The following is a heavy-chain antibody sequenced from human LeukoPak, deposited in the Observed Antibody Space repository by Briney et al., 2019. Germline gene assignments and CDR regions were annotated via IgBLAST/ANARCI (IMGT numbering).Heavy chain of an antibody. Sequence: GGSLRLSCAASGFTFSNYAMHWVRQAPGKGLEWVAAISYDESNKYYADSVKGRFTISRDNYKNTLYLQMNSLRAEDTAVYYCAKDRGSGSYPSPLFDYWGRGILVTVSS. CDR2: ISYDESNK. V-gene: IGHV3-30*18. CDR1: GFTFSNYA. J-gene: IGHJ4*02. CDR3: AKDRGSGSYPSPLFDY. D-gene: IGHD3-10*01.